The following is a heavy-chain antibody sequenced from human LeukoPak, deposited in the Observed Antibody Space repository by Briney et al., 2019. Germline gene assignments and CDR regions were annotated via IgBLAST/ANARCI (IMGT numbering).Heavy chain of an antibody. Sequence: GGSLRLSCAASGFTFSSYSMNWVRQAPGKGLEWVSSISSSSSYIYYADSVKGQFTISRDNAKNSLYLQMNSLRADDTAVYYCARDFTSRDEGWGQGTLVTVSS. D-gene: IGHD5-24*01. J-gene: IGHJ4*02. V-gene: IGHV3-21*01. CDR1: GFTFSSYS. CDR3: ARDFTSRDEG. CDR2: ISSSSSYI.